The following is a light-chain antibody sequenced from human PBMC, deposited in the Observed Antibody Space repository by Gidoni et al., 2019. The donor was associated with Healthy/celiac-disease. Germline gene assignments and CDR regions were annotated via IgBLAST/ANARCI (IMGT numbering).Light chain of an antibody. Sequence: DIQMTQSPSSLSASVGDRVTITCRASQSISSYLNWYQQKPGKAPKLLIYAASSLQSGVPSRFSGSGSGTDFTLTISSLQLEDFATYYCQQSYSTPLTFGGGTKVEFK. V-gene: IGKV1-39*01. CDR3: QQSYSTPLT. CDR1: QSISSY. CDR2: AAS. J-gene: IGKJ4*01.